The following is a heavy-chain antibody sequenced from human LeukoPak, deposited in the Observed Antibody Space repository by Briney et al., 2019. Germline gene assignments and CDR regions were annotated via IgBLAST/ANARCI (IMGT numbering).Heavy chain of an antibody. Sequence: SGTLSLTCAVSGGSISSSNWWSWVRQPPGKGLEWIGEIYHSGSTNYNPSLKSRVTISVDKSKNQFSLKLSSVTAADTAVYYCARYGDYVHWYFDLWGRGTLVTVSS. CDR2: IYHSGST. CDR1: GGSISSSNW. CDR3: ARYGDYVHWYFDL. D-gene: IGHD4-17*01. J-gene: IGHJ2*01. V-gene: IGHV4-4*02.